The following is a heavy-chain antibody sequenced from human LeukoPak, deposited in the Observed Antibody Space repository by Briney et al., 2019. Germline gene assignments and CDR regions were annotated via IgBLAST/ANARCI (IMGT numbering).Heavy chain of an antibody. V-gene: IGHV3-30*18. Sequence: GSLRLSCAASGFTFSSYGMHWVRQAPGKGLEWVAVISYDGSNKYYADSVKGRFTISRDNSKNTLYLQMNSLRAEDTAVYYCAKQGAIVGTPGDYWGQGTLVTVSS. CDR1: GFTFSSYG. D-gene: IGHD1-26*01. CDR2: ISYDGSNK. J-gene: IGHJ4*02. CDR3: AKQGAIVGTPGDY.